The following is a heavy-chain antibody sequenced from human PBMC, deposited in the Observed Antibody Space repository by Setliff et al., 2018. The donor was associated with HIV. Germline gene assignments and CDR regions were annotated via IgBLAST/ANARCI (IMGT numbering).Heavy chain of an antibody. J-gene: IGHJ3*02. CDR3: ARDEQWLVRVGAFDI. Sequence: GASVKVSCKASGYTFTSYGISWVRQAPGQGLEWMGWISAYNGNTNYAQKLQGRVTMTTDTSTSTGYMELRSLRSDDTAVYYCARDEQWLVRVGAFDIWGQGTMVTVSS. D-gene: IGHD6-19*01. CDR2: ISAYNGNT. V-gene: IGHV1-18*01. CDR1: GYTFTSYG.